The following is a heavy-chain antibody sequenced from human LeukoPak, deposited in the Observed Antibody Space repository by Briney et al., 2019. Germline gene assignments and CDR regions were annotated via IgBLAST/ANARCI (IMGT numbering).Heavy chain of an antibody. Sequence: PGGSLRLSCAASEFTFSSYWMSWVRQAPGKGLEWVANIKQDGSEKYYVDSVKGRFTISRDNAKNSLYLQMSSLRAEDTAVYFCAGSDTTGYSPREWDYWYFDLWGRGTLVTVSS. CDR2: IKQDGSEK. V-gene: IGHV3-7*01. CDR3: AGSDTTGYSPREWDYWYFDL. D-gene: IGHD3-9*01. CDR1: EFTFSSYW. J-gene: IGHJ2*01.